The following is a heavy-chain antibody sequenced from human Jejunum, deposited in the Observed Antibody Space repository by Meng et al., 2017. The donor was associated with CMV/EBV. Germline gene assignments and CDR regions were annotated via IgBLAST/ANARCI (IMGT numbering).Heavy chain of an antibody. CDR3: ARVPLIESVMQAFHY. V-gene: IGHV1-18*01. D-gene: IGHD3-16*01. J-gene: IGHJ4*02. CDR1: GYTFINDG. Sequence: GYTFINDGISWVRQAPGQGLEWMGWISGYEGNTNYAQKFQGRVTMTTDTSTSTAYMELRSLRSDDTAVYYCARVPLIESVMQAFHYWGQGTLVTVSS. CDR2: ISGYEGNT.